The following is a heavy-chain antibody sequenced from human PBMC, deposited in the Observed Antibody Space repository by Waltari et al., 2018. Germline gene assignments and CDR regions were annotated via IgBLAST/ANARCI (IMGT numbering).Heavy chain of an antibody. CDR1: GGTFSSYA. Sequence: QVQLVQSGAEVKKPGSSVKVSCKASGGTFSSYAISWVRQAPGQGLEWMGGIIPILGIANYAQKFQGRVTITADESTSTAYMELSSLRSEDTAVYYCASGGLIPTLMISVSYYYYMDVWGKGTTVTVSS. CDR3: ASGGLIPTLMISVSYYYYMDV. V-gene: IGHV1-69*04. CDR2: IIPILGIA. J-gene: IGHJ6*03. D-gene: IGHD3-16*01.